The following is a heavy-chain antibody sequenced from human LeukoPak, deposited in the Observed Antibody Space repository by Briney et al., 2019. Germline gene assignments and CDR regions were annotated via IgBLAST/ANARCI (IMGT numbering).Heavy chain of an antibody. D-gene: IGHD5-12*01. Sequence: PGGSLRLSCAASGFTFSSYGMSWVRQAPGKGLEWVSAISGSGGSTYYADSVKGRFTISRDNAKNSLYLQMNSLRAEDTAVYYCARAPQVAYFDYWGQGTLVTVSS. CDR1: GFTFSSYG. J-gene: IGHJ4*02. V-gene: IGHV3-23*01. CDR2: ISGSGGST. CDR3: ARAPQVAYFDY.